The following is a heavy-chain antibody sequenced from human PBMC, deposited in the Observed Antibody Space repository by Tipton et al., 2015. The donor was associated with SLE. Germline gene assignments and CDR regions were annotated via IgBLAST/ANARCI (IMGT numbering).Heavy chain of an antibody. Sequence: LRLSCTVSGGSISSGGYFWSWIRQHPGKGLECIGYIYYSGSTYYNPSLKSRVTISVDTSKNHFSRRLNSVTAADTAMYYCARHRSWSYVDYWGQGTLVTVSS. D-gene: IGHD2-15*01. CDR3: ARHRSWSYVDY. V-gene: IGHV4-30-2*03. J-gene: IGHJ4*02. CDR2: IYYSGST. CDR1: GGSISSGGYF.